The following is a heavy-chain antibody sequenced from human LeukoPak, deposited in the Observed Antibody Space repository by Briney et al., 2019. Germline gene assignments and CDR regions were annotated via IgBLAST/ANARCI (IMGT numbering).Heavy chain of an antibody. CDR2: IYYSGST. D-gene: IGHD3-3*01. CDR1: GGSISSYY. CDR3: ASVGYYDFWSGYPNYYYYMDV. Sequence: SETLSLTCTVSGGSISSYYWSWIRQPPGKGLEWIGYIYYSGSTNYNPSLKSRVTISVDTSKNQFSLKLSSVTAADMAAYYCASVGYYDFWSGYPNYYYYMDVWGKGTTVTVSS. J-gene: IGHJ6*03. V-gene: IGHV4-59*01.